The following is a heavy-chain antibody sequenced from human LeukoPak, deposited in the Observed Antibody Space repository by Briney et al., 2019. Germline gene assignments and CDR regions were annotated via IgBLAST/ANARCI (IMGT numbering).Heavy chain of an antibody. V-gene: IGHV4-59*08. CDR1: GGSISSYY. J-gene: IGHJ5*02. CDR2: IYYSGST. CDR3: ARSGSSSNWFDP. Sequence: SETLSLTCTVSGGSISSYYWSWIRQPPGKGLEWIGYIYYSGSTNYNPSLKSRVTISVDTSKNQFSLKLSSVTAADTAVYYCARSGSSSNWFDPWGQGTLVTVSS. D-gene: IGHD6-13*01.